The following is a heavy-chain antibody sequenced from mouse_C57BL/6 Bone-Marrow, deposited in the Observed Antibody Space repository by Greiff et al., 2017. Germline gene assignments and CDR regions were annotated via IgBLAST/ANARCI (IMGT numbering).Heavy chain of an antibody. D-gene: IGHD1-1*01. CDR2: INPYNGGT. CDR3: AGLFITTVVERWYFDV. V-gene: IGHV1-19*01. Sequence: EVQLQQSGPVLVKPGASVKMSCKASGYTFTDYYMNWVKQSHGKSLEWIGVINPYNGGTSYNQKFKGKATLTVDESSSTAYMELNSLTSEDSAVYYCAGLFITTVVERWYFDVWGTGTTVTVSS. CDR1: GYTFTDYY. J-gene: IGHJ1*03.